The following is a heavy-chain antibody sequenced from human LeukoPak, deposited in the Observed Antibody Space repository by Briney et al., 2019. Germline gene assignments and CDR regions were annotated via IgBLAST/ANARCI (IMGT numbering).Heavy chain of an antibody. CDR1: GFTLSYYW. Sequence: GGSLRLSCAASGFTLSYYWMSWVRQAPGKGLEWVSAISGSGGSTYYADSVKGRFTISRDNSKNTLYLQMNSLRAEDTAVYYCAQAFSGSYYSYDYWGQGTLVTVSS. CDR3: AQAFSGSYYSYDY. V-gene: IGHV3-23*01. D-gene: IGHD1-26*01. J-gene: IGHJ4*02. CDR2: ISGSGGST.